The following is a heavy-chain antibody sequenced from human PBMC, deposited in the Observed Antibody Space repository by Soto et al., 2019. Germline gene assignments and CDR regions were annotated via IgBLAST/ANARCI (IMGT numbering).Heavy chain of an antibody. D-gene: IGHD1-26*01. Sequence: GASVKVSCKASGGTFSSYAINWVRQATGQGPEWMGWMNPNSGNTGYAQKFQGRVTMTRNTSISTAYMELSSLTSEDTAVYYCARGEWELTWWGQGTLVTVSS. J-gene: IGHJ4*02. CDR3: ARGEWELTW. CDR1: GGTFSSYA. CDR2: MNPNSGNT. V-gene: IGHV1-8*02.